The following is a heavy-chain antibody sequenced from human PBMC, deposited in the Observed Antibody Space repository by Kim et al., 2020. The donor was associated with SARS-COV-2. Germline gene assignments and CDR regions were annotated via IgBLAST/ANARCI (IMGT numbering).Heavy chain of an antibody. J-gene: IGHJ4*02. Sequence: PSLTSRVTISVDTSKNQFSLKLTSVSAADTAVYYCARDRYQFGSGSYTDSWGQGTLVTVSS. D-gene: IGHD3-10*01. CDR3: ARDRYQFGSGSYTDS. V-gene: IGHV4-59*01.